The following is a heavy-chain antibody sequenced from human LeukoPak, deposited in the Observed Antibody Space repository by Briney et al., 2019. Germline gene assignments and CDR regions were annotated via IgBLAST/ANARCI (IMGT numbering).Heavy chain of an antibody. Sequence: EASVKVSCXASGGTFSSYAISWVRQAHGQGLEWMGGIIPIFGTANYAQKFQGRVTITADESTSTAYMELSSLRSEDTAVYYCARVALELTPYDAFDIWGQGTMVTVSS. J-gene: IGHJ3*02. CDR2: IIPIFGTA. D-gene: IGHD1-7*01. V-gene: IGHV1-69*13. CDR1: GGTFSSYA. CDR3: ARVALELTPYDAFDI.